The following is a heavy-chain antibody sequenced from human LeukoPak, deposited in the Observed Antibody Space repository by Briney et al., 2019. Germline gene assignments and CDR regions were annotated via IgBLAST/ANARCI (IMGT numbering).Heavy chain of an antibody. V-gene: IGHV3-7*01. D-gene: IGHD4-23*01. CDR2: IKQDGSEK. Sequence: PGGSLRLSCAASGFTFSGYWMSWVRQAPGKGLEWVANIKQDGSEKYYVDSVKGRFTISRDNAKNSLYLQMNSLRAEDTAVYYCAKDLAVNYYYYMDVWGKGTTVTVSS. J-gene: IGHJ6*03. CDR1: GFTFSGYW. CDR3: AKDLAVNYYYYMDV.